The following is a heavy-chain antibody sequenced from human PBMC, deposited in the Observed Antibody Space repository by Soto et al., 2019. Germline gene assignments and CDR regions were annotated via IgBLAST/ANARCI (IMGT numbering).Heavy chain of an antibody. CDR1: GGSISSDY. D-gene: IGHD6-13*01. V-gene: IGHV4-59*01. J-gene: IGHJ5*02. CDR3: AKDIRGRTAAPVYNYFDP. Sequence: PSETLSLTCTVSGGSISSDYWSWIRQPPGKGLEWIGYIHYSGSTDYNPSLKSRVTISVDTSKNQFSLKLSSVTAADTAVYYCAKDIRGRTAAPVYNYFDPWGQGTPVTVSS. CDR2: IHYSGST.